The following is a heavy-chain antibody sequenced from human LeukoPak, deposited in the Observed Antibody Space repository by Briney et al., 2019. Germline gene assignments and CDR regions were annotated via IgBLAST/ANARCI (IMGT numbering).Heavy chain of an antibody. D-gene: IGHD3-16*01. V-gene: IGHV7-4-1*02. CDR3: ARLRGREYFDY. CDR2: INTNTGNP. J-gene: IGHJ4*02. CDR1: GYSFNSQG. Sequence: GASVKVSCKASGYSFNSQGMNWVRQAPGQGLEWMGWINTNTGNPTYAQGFTGRFVFSLDTSVSTAYLQISSLKAEDTAVYYCARLRGREYFDYWGQGTLATVSS.